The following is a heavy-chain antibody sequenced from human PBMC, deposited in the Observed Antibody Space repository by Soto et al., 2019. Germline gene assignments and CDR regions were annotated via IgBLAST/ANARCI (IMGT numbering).Heavy chain of an antibody. D-gene: IGHD3-9*01. J-gene: IGHJ5*02. CDR3: AKEVEYYDILTGYSINWFDP. Sequence: EVQLLESGGGLVQPGGSLRLSCAASGFTFSSYAMSWVRQAPGKGLEWVSAISGSGGSTYYADSVKGRFTISRDNSKNTLYLQMNSLRAEHTAVYYCAKEVEYYDILTGYSINWFDPWGQGTLVTVSS. V-gene: IGHV3-23*01. CDR1: GFTFSSYA. CDR2: ISGSGGST.